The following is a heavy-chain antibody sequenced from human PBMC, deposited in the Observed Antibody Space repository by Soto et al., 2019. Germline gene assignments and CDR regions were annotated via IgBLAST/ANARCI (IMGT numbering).Heavy chain of an antibody. CDR1: GGTFSSYA. Sequence: GASVKVSCKASGGTFSSYAISWVRQAPGQGLEWMGGIIPIFGTANYAQKFQGRVTITADKSTSTAYMELSSLRSEDTAVYYCARDRFDYDYVWGSYRPQHHPIFDYWGQGTLVTVSS. CDR2: IIPIFGTA. CDR3: ARDRFDYDYVWGSYRPQHHPIFDY. J-gene: IGHJ4*02. D-gene: IGHD3-16*02. V-gene: IGHV1-69*06.